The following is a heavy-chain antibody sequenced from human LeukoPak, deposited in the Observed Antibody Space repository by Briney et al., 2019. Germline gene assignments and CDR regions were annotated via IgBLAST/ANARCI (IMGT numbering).Heavy chain of an antibody. D-gene: IGHD4-17*01. CDR3: ARSRGGYGDYGSWFDP. Sequence: SETLSLTCTVSGGSLSGYYWNWIRQPPGKGLEWIGYIHDSGNTNYNPSLKSRVTISLDTSKNQFSLKLTSVTAADTAVYYCARSRGGYGDYGSWFDPWGQGTLVTVSS. J-gene: IGHJ5*02. V-gene: IGHV4-59*01. CDR1: GGSLSGYY. CDR2: IHDSGNT.